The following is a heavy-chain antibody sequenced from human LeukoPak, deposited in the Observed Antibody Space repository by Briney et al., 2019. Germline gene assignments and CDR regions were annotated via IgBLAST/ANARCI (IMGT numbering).Heavy chain of an antibody. V-gene: IGHV4-59*11. CDR3: ARGGASSKFLDY. Sequence: SETLSLTCTASRDSITGHYWSWIRQPPGKTLEWIGYVYYNGNTYYNPSLASRVTMSVDTSKNQFSLALSFVTVADTGVYYCARGGASSKFLDYWGHGTLVTV. J-gene: IGHJ4*01. D-gene: IGHD6-13*01. CDR2: VYYNGNT. CDR1: RDSITGHY.